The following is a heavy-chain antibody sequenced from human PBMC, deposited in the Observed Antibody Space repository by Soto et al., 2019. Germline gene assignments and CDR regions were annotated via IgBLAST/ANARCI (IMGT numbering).Heavy chain of an antibody. CDR3: AGGGVRGVITRTRDYYGMDV. CDR1: CYSFTSYW. Sequence: GESLKISCKGFCYSFTSYWIGWVRQMPGKGLECMGIIYPGDSDTRYSPSFQGQVTISADKSISTAYLQWSSLKASDTAMYYCAGGGVRGVITRTRDYYGMDVWGQGTTVTVSS. CDR2: IYPGDSDT. J-gene: IGHJ6*02. D-gene: IGHD3-10*01. V-gene: IGHV5-51*01.